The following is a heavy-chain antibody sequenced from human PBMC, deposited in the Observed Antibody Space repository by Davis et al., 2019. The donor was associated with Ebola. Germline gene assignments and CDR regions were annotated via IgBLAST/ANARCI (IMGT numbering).Heavy chain of an antibody. CDR1: GGSFSGYY. Sequence: MPSETLSLTCAVYGGSFSGYYWSWIRQPPGKGLEWIGEINHSGSTNYNPSLKSRVTISVDTSKNQFSLKLSSVTAADTAVYYCARGTTVRYYYYYGMDVWGQGTTVTVSS. D-gene: IGHD4-17*01. CDR2: INHSGST. V-gene: IGHV4-34*01. CDR3: ARGTTVRYYYYYGMDV. J-gene: IGHJ6*02.